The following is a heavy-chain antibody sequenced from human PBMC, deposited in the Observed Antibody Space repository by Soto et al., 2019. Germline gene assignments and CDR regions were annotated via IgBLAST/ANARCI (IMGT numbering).Heavy chain of an antibody. CDR3: ALDLKSSAYWY. D-gene: IGHD3-22*01. CDR2: IYWDDDK. CDR1: GFSLSTRGMS. V-gene: IGHV2-5*02. Sequence: QITLKESGPTLVKPTQTLTLTCTFSGFSLSTRGMSVGWIRQPPGKALEWLALIYWDDDKRYSPSLKSRLTITRDTYKNQVVLTMTNMDPVDTATYYCALDLKSSAYWYRGQGTLVTVSS. J-gene: IGHJ4*02.